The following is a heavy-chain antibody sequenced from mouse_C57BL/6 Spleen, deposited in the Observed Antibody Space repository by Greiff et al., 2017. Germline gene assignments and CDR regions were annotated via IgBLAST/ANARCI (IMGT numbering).Heavy chain of an antibody. D-gene: IGHD1-1*01. V-gene: IGHV6-3*01. CDR1: GFTFSNYW. Sequence: EVQLVEPGGGLVQPGGSMKLSCVASGFTFSNYWMNWVRQAPEKGLEWVAQIRLKSDNYASHYAESVKGRFTISRDASKSSIYLQMNNLRAEDTGIYYCKNCYGSSHWYFDVWGTGTAVTVSS. CDR2: IRLKSDNYAS. CDR3: KNCYGSSHWYFDV. J-gene: IGHJ1*03.